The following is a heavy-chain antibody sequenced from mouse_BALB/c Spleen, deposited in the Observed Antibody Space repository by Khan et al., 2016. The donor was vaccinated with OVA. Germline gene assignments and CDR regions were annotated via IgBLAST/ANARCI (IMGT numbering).Heavy chain of an antibody. D-gene: IGHD1-1*02. V-gene: IGHV14-3*02. CDR2: IDPPNGHT. J-gene: IGHJ2*01. CDR1: GLNIKDTY. CDR3: ARMVRK. Sequence: ELVESGATVKLSCPASGLNIKDTYMHWLKQWPEQGMEWIGRIDPPNGHTKYDPKFKGKATLTADTSSIKAYLQLSSLTSEDTAFYDSARMVRKWGQGTTLTVSS.